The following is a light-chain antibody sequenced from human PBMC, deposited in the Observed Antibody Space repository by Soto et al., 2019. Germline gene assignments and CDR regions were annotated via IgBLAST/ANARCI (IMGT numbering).Light chain of an antibody. Sequence: SYELTQPPSVSVDPGQTARITCGGDSIGSKSVYWYQQRPGQAPVLVVYDDRHRPSGIPERFSGSNSGSTATLTINRVEAGDEADYYCHVWHTSPDHVVLGGGTKVTVL. J-gene: IGLJ2*01. CDR2: DDR. CDR1: SIGSKS. V-gene: IGLV3-21*02. CDR3: HVWHTSPDHVV.